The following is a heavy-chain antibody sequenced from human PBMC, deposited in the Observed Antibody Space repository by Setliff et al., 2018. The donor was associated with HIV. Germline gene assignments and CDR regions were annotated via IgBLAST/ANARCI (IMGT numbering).Heavy chain of an antibody. V-gene: IGHV4-39*01. CDR2: MSYSGTT. D-gene: IGHD6-13*01. CDR1: GGSVSSSSYF. Sequence: SETLSLTCTVSGGSVSSSSYFWGWIRQPPGTGLEWIGGMSYSGTTYYNPSLKSRVTMSVDTSKNQFSLNLIFVTAADTAVYYCARQCSNTWSWFDPWGQGTLVTVSS. J-gene: IGHJ5*02. CDR3: ARQCSNTWSWFDP.